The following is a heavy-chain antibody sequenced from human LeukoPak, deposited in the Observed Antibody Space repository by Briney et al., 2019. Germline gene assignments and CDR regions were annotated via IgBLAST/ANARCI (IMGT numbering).Heavy chain of an antibody. J-gene: IGHJ4*02. CDR1: GXSMSTYY. Sequence: SETLSLTCTVSGXSMSTYYGSWIRQPPGKGLEWIGYIYYSGSTNYNPSLKSRVSMSADTSKNQFSLKLSFVTAADTAVYYCGRTEYYFDYWGQGTLVTVSS. CDR2: IYYSGST. D-gene: IGHD3-10*01. V-gene: IGHV4-59*01. CDR3: GRTEYYFDY.